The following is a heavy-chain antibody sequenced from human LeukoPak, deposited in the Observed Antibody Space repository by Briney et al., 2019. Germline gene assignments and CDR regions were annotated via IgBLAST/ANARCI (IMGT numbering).Heavy chain of an antibody. CDR2: IYTSGGT. CDR1: GDSISSYY. J-gene: IGHJ4*02. CDR3: ARLTRLSTSPDRYYLDY. V-gene: IGHV4-4*09. D-gene: IGHD6-6*01. Sequence: SETLSLTCTVSGDSISSYYWSWIRQPPGKGLGWVGYIYTSGGTNYIPSLKGRVTISIDTSKNQFSLKLSSVTAADSAVYYCARLTRLSTSPDRYYLDYWGQGTLVTVSS.